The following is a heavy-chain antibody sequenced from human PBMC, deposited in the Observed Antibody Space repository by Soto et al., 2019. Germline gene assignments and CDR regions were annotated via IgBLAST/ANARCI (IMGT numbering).Heavy chain of an antibody. V-gene: IGHV2-5*02. CDR3: AYLPCSGGSCYWFSYSGMDV. D-gene: IGHD2-15*01. CDR1: GFSLSTSGVG. Sequence: QITLKESGPTLVKPTQTLTLTCTFSGFSLSTSGVGVAWIRQPPGKALEWLALIYWDDDKRYRPSLETRLTIXTXTXXDPVVLTMTTMESVGTARYYCAYLPCSGGSCYWFSYSGMDVWGQGTTVTVSS. CDR2: IYWDDDK. J-gene: IGHJ6*02.